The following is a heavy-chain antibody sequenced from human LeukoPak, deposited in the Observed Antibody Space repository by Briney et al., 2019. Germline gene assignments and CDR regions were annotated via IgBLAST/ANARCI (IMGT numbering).Heavy chain of an antibody. CDR1: GGSISSYY. CDR3: ARAYCGGDCYTVYSGYYYGMDV. D-gene: IGHD2-21*02. J-gene: IGHJ6*02. Sequence: SETLSLTRTVSGGSISSYYWSWIRQPPRKGLEWIGYIYYSGSTNYNPSLKSRVTISVDTSKNQFSLKLSSVTAADTAVYYCARAYCGGDCYTVYSGYYYGMDVWGQGTTVTVSS. V-gene: IGHV4-59*08. CDR2: IYYSGST.